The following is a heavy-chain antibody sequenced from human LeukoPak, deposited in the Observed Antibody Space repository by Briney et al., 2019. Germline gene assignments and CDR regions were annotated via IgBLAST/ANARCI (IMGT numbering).Heavy chain of an antibody. Sequence: SLRLSCAASGFTFYDFAMHWVRQGPGRGLEWVSGINWKSDAIGYADSVRGRFTISRDNAKHSLHLQMNSLRVEDTAVYYCTKLSRGVRQFDDWGKGTLVIVSS. CDR1: GFTFYDFA. CDR2: INWKSDAI. V-gene: IGHV3-9*01. J-gene: IGHJ4*02. CDR3: TKLSRGVRQFDD. D-gene: IGHD3-10*01.